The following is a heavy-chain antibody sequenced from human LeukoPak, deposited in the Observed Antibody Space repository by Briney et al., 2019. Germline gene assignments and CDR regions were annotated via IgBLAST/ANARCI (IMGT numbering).Heavy chain of an antibody. D-gene: IGHD2-8*01. CDR2: ISASGGST. CDR1: GFTFSSYA. CDR3: AKGRVSDQ. J-gene: IGHJ4*02. V-gene: IGHV3-23*01. Sequence: GGSLRLSCAASGFTFSSYAMSWVRQAPGKGLEWVSAISASGGSTYYADSVNGRFTISRDNSKNTLYLEMNSLRAEDTAIYYCAKGRVSDQWGRGTLVTVSS.